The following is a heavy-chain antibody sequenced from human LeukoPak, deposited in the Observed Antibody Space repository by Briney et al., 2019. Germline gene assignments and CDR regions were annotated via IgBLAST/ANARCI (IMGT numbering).Heavy chain of an antibody. V-gene: IGHV3-7*01. CDR2: IKQDGSEK. CDR1: GFTFSSYW. Sequence: PGGSLRLSCAASGFTFSSYWMSWVRQAPGKGLEWVANIKQDGSEKYYVDSVKGRFTISRDNAKNSLYLQMNSLRAEDTAVYYCARARGRRAAAGTPFDYWGQGTLVTVSS. J-gene: IGHJ4*02. D-gene: IGHD6-13*01. CDR3: ARARGRRAAAGTPFDY.